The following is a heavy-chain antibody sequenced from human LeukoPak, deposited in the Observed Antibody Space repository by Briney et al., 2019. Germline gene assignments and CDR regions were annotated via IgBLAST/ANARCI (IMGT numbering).Heavy chain of an antibody. V-gene: IGHV7-4-1*01. J-gene: IGHJ5*02. CDR1: GYTFTSYA. Sequence: GASVKVSCKAPGYTFTSYAMNWVRQAPGQGLEWMGWINTNTGNPTYAQGFTGRFVFSLDTSVSTAYLQICSLKAEDTAVYYCAREGYYYGSGSPNWFDPWGQGTLVTVSS. D-gene: IGHD3-10*01. CDR3: AREGYYYGSGSPNWFDP. CDR2: INTNTGNP.